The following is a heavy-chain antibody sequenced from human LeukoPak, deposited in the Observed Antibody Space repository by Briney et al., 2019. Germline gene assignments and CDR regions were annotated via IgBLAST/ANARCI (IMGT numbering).Heavy chain of an antibody. CDR2: IIPIFGTA. CDR1: GYTFTSYD. D-gene: IGHD6-19*01. Sequence: SVKVSCKASGYTFTSYDINWVRQATGQGLEWMGGIIPIFGTANYAQKFQGRVTITADESTSTAYMELSSLRSEDTAVYYCARKGSVAGPQGDYYYYYYMDVWGKGTTVTISS. V-gene: IGHV1-69*13. CDR3: ARKGSVAGPQGDYYYYYYMDV. J-gene: IGHJ6*03.